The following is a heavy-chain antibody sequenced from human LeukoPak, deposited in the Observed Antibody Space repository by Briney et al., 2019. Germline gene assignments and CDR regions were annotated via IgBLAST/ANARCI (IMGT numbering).Heavy chain of an antibody. CDR1: AFTFSSYS. CDR3: ARDSGFSGTQRGEY. CDR2: ISSSSSYI. D-gene: IGHD3/OR15-3a*01. V-gene: IGHV3-21*01. Sequence: GGSLRLSCAASAFTFSSYSMNWVRQAPGKVLEWVSSISSSSSYIYYGDSVKGRFTLSRDNSKSTLYLQMDSQRAEDTAVYFCARDSGFSGTQRGEYWGQGTLVTASS. J-gene: IGHJ4*02.